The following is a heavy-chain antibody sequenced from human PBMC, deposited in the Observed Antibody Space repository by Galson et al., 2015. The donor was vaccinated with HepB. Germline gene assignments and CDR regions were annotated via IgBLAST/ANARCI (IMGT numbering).Heavy chain of an antibody. J-gene: IGHJ4*02. V-gene: IGHV3-23*01. D-gene: IGHD3-10*01. Sequence: SLRLSCAASGFTFSSYGMSWVRQAPGKRLEWVSTISGSGGNTYYADSVKGRFTISRDNSKNTLYLQMNSLRDEDTAVYYCAKFYGADLLWFGELWDWGQGTLVTVSS. CDR1: GFTFSSYG. CDR3: AKFYGADLLWFGELWD. CDR2: ISGSGGNT.